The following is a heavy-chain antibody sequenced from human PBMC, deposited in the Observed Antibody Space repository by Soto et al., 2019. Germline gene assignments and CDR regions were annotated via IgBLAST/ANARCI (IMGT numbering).Heavy chain of an antibody. CDR1: GFTCSFCA. V-gene: IGHV3-23*01. D-gene: IGHD3-22*01. CDR3: VKGHSDSYYYFDY. CDR2: IRGSGGDT. Sequence: EVQLLESGGGLVQPGGSLRLSCAASGFTCSFCAMNWVRQAPGKGLEWVSSIRGSGGDTYYADSVKGRFTISRDNSKNSLYLQMNSLRDEDTAVDYCVKGHSDSYYYFDYWGQGTLVTVSS. J-gene: IGHJ4*02.